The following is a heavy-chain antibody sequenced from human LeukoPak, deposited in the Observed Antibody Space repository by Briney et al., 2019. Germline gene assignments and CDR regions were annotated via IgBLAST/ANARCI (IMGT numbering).Heavy chain of an antibody. Sequence: PGGSLRLSCAASGFTVSSNYMSWVRQAPGKGLEWVSVIYSGGSTYYADSVKGRFTISRDNSRNTLYLQMNSLRAEDTAVYYCARGGRASAGGYWGQGTLVTVSS. CDR1: GFTVSSNY. J-gene: IGHJ4*02. D-gene: IGHD3-10*01. V-gene: IGHV3-53*01. CDR2: IYSGGST. CDR3: ARGGRASAGGY.